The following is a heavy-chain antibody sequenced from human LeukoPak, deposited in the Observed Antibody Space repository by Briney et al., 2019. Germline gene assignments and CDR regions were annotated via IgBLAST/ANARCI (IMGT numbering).Heavy chain of an antibody. CDR1: GFTFSSYE. CDR2: ISSSGSTI. V-gene: IGHV3-48*03. CDR3: ARGRSVAVLGDYFDY. D-gene: IGHD6-19*01. Sequence: GGSLRLSCAASGFTFSSYEMNWVRQAPGKGLEWVSYISSSGSTIYYADSVKGRFTNSRDNAKNSLYLQMNSLRAEDTAVYYCARGRSVAVLGDYFDYWGQGTLVTVSS. J-gene: IGHJ4*02.